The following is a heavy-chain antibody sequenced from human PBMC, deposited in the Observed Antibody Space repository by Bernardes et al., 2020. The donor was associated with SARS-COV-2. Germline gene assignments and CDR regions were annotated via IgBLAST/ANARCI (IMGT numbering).Heavy chain of an antibody. D-gene: IGHD2-21*02. CDR2: IYPSGNS. V-gene: IGHV4-39*01. CDR3: AGSSCGIDCYIGGLRSWDYGMDV. Sequence: SDTLYLTCTVSGGSISSSSYYWGWIRQPPGKGLEWIGSIYPSGNSYYNPSVQSRVTDSVDTSKNQFSLRLSFVTAADTAVYYCAGSSCGIDCYIGGLRSWDYGMDVWGQGTTVTVSS. J-gene: IGHJ6*02. CDR1: GGSISSSSYY.